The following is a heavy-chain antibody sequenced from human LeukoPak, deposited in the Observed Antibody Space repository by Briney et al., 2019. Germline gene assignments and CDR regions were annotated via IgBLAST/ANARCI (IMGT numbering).Heavy chain of an antibody. J-gene: IGHJ4*02. CDR1: GGSISSGGYY. Sequence: SQTLSLTCTVSGGSISSGGYYWRWIRQPPGKGLEWIGYIYHSGSTYYNPSLKSRVTISVDRSKNQFSLKLSSVTAADTAVYYCARASQRSFGDDSSGYDYYFDYWGQGTLVTVSS. CDR2: IYHSGST. V-gene: IGHV4-30-2*01. D-gene: IGHD3-22*01. CDR3: ARASQRSFGDDSSGYDYYFDY.